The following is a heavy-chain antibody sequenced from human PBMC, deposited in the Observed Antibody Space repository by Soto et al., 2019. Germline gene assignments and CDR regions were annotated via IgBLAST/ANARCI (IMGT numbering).Heavy chain of an antibody. D-gene: IGHD3-10*01. V-gene: IGHV3-23*01. CDR1: GFTFVSYA. CDR3: AQTAGITMVRGVLDS. CDR2: ISVSGTYT. Sequence: EVLLLESGGGLVQPGGSLKLSCAASGFTFVSYAMTWVRQAPGKGLEWVSTISVSGTYTYYADYVEGRFTISRDNSKNTLYLQMNGLRAEDTAVYYCAQTAGITMVRGVLDSWGQGTLVTVSS. J-gene: IGHJ4*02.